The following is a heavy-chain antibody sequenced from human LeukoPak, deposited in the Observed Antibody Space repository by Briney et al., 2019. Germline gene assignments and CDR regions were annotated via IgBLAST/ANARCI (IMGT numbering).Heavy chain of an antibody. CDR2: MNPNSGNT. CDR3: ARDSSSWDLYYNYMDV. CDR1: GYTFTSYD. J-gene: IGHJ6*03. Sequence: ASVKVSCKASGYTFTSYDINWVRQATGQGLEWMGWMNPNSGNTGYAQKFQGRVTMTRNTSISTAYMELSSLRSEDTAVYYCARDSSSWDLYYNYMDVWGKGTTVTVSS. V-gene: IGHV1-8*01. D-gene: IGHD6-13*01.